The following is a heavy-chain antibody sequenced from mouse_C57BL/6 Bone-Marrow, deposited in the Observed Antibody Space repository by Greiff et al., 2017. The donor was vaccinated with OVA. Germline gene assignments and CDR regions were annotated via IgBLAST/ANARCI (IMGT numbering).Heavy chain of an antibody. CDR3: ARSGYALYAMDY. J-gene: IGHJ4*01. V-gene: IGHV5-17*01. D-gene: IGHD1-3*01. CDR1: GFTFSDYG. Sequence: EVKLMESGGGLVKPGGSLKLSCAASGFTFSDYGMHWVRQAPEKGLEWVAYISSGSSTIYYADTVKGRFTISRDNAKNTLFLQMTSLMSEDTAMYYCARSGYALYAMDYWGQGTSVTVSS. CDR2: ISSGSSTI.